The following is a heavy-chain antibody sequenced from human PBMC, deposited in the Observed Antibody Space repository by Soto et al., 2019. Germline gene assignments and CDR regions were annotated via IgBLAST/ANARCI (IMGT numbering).Heavy chain of an antibody. CDR3: ASTRGAEYFQH. V-gene: IGHV4-39*01. CDR1: GGSISSSSYY. J-gene: IGHJ1*01. D-gene: IGHD3-10*01. CDR2: IYYSGST. Sequence: SETLSLTCTVSGGSISSSSYYWGWIRQPPGKGLEWIGSIYYSGSTYYNPSLKSRVTISVDTSKNQFSLKLSSVTAADTAVYYCASTRGAEYFQHWGQGTLVTVSS.